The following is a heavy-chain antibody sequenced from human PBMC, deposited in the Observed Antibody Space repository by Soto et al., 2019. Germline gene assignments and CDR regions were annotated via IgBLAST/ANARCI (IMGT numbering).Heavy chain of an antibody. V-gene: IGHV1-3*05. J-gene: IGHJ4*02. D-gene: IGHD2-8*02. Sequence: QVPLVQSGAEEKKPGASVKVSCKASGYTFTSYAIHSVRQAPGQRLEWMGWINAGNGNTKYSQKFQGRVTITRDTSASTADMELSSLKSEDTAVYYCARGDWWLFDYWGQGTLVTVSS. CDR2: INAGNGNT. CDR3: ARGDWWLFDY. CDR1: GYTFTSYA.